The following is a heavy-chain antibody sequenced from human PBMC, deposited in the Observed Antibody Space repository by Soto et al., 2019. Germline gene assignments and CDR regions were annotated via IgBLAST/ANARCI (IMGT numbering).Heavy chain of an antibody. D-gene: IGHD2-8*01. CDR2: IWNDGSNK. CDR3: ARDHESGFGVSVPAGFDY. J-gene: IGHJ4*02. CDR1: GFIFGRFG. Sequence: QVQLVESGGGVVQPGRSLKLSCAASGFIFGRFGLHWVRQPPGKGLEWVAVIWNDGSNKLYADSVQGRFTISRDNSKNTLALEMDSLRAEDTAVYYCARDHESGFGVSVPAGFDYWGQGTLVTVSS. V-gene: IGHV3-33*01.